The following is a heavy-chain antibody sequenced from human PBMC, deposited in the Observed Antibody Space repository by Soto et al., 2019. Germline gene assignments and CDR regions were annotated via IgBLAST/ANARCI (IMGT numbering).Heavy chain of an antibody. CDR1: GFSLSSTRMA. D-gene: IGHD6-19*01. CDR2: IYWDEDK. CDR3: AHIVVAGLWYYFDD. Sequence: QITLKESGPQLVKPTQALTLTCTSSGFSLSSTRMAVGWFRQPPGKALDWLALIYWDEDKRYSPFLKSRLTITKDTSKTPVVLTMSNMDPVDTARYYCAHIVVAGLWYYFDDCGQGTLVTVSS. J-gene: IGHJ4*02. V-gene: IGHV2-5*02.